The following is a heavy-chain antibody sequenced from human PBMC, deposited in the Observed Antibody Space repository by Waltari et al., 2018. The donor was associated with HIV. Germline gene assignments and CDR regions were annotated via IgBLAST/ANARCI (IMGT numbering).Heavy chain of an antibody. CDR2: IYYSGST. CDR3: ARVYRAVAGNRTPGFFDY. CDR1: GGSISSSSYY. V-gene: IGHV4-39*07. J-gene: IGHJ4*02. Sequence: QLQLQESGPGLVKPSETLSLTCTVSGGSISSSSYYWGWIRQPPGKGLEWIGSIYYSGSTYYNPSLKSRVTISVDTSKNQFSLKLSSVTAADTAVYYCARVYRAVAGNRTPGFFDYWGQGTLVTVSS. D-gene: IGHD6-19*01.